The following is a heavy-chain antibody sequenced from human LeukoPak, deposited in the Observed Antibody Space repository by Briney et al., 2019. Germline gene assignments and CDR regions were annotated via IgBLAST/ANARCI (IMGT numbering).Heavy chain of an antibody. CDR2: MQYAENGQ. J-gene: IGHJ3*01. V-gene: IGHV3-30*02. CDR1: GFTVSDIG. Sequence: GGSLSLSRVVSGFTVSDIGIHWVRPTPAKGLAWVAFMQYAENGQFYADAVKGRFSISRDSSQNTLYLQMNSLRVDDTAIYYCAKVGGSYGSGSSRPDDAYDVWGQGTTVTVSS. CDR3: AKVGGSYGSGSSRPDDAYDV. D-gene: IGHD3-10*01.